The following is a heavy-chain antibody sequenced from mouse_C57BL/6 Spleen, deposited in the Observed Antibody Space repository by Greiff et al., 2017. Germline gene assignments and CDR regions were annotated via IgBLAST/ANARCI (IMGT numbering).Heavy chain of an antibody. V-gene: IGHV1-64*01. J-gene: IGHJ4*01. D-gene: IGHD1-1*01. CDR1: GYTFTSYW. Sequence: VQLQQSGAELVKPGASVKLSCKASGYTFTSYWMHWVKQRPGQGLEWIGMIHPNSGSTNYNEKFKSKATLTVDKSSSTAYMQLSSLTSEDSAVYYCARKITTVVGYAMDYWGQGTSVTVSS. CDR2: IHPNSGST. CDR3: ARKITTVVGYAMDY.